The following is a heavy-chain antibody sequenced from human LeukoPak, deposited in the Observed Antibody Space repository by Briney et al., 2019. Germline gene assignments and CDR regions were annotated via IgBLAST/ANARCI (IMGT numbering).Heavy chain of an antibody. V-gene: IGHV4-4*07. J-gene: IGHJ3*01. CDR2: IYSSGST. Sequence: SETLSLTCTVSGDSISSNYWSWIRQPAGKGREWTGRIYSSGSTKYNPSLQSRVTWSVERSKNQFSLKVSSVTAADTALYYYARDDAGHCVVWGQGTMVSVSS. CDR3: ARDDAGHCVV. CDR1: GDSISSNY. D-gene: IGHD2-21*01.